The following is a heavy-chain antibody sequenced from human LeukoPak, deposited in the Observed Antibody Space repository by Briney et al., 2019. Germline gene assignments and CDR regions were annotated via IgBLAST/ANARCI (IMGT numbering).Heavy chain of an antibody. CDR1: GYTFTSYD. CDR3: ARVLHPPDSSGWYPYYFDY. V-gene: IGHV1-8*02. D-gene: IGHD6-19*01. J-gene: IGHJ4*02. Sequence: ASVKVSCKASGYTFTSYDISWVRQAPGQGLEWMGWMNPNSGNTGYAQKFQGRVTMTRNTSISTAYMELSSLRSEDTAVYYCARVLHPPDSSGWYPYYFDYWGQGTLVTVSS. CDR2: MNPNSGNT.